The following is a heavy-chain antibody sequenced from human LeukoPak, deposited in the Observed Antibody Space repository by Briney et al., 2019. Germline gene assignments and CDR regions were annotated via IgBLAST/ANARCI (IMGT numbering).Heavy chain of an antibody. V-gene: IGHV3-30*18. D-gene: IGHD6-13*01. J-gene: IGHJ4*02. CDR1: GFTFSSYA. Sequence: GGSLRLSCAASGFTFSSYAVSGVRQAPDKGLEWLIVISYDGSNKYYADSVKGRFTISRDNSKNTLYLQMNSLRAEDTAVYYCAKVTIAAAGTDYWGEGTLVTVSS. CDR3: AKVTIAAAGTDY. CDR2: ISYDGSNK.